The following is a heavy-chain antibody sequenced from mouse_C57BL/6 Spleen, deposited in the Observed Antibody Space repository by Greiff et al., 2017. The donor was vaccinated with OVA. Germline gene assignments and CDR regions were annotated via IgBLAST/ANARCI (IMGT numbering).Heavy chain of an antibody. V-gene: IGHV5-17*01. Sequence: EVQRVESGGGLVKPGGSLKLSCAASGFTFSDYGMHWVRQAPEKGLEWVAYISSGSSTIYYADTVKGRFTISRDNAKNTLFLQMTSLRSEDTAMYYCARGLRRGSYYAMDYWGQGTSVTVSS. CDR1: GFTFSDYG. CDR3: ARGLRRGSYYAMDY. J-gene: IGHJ4*01. CDR2: ISSGSSTI. D-gene: IGHD2-2*01.